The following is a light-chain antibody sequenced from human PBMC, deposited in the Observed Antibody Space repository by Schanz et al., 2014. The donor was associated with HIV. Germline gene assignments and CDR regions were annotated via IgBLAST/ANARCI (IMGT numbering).Light chain of an antibody. CDR1: SSDVGGYNY. V-gene: IGLV2-14*03. CDR2: DVS. CDR3: SSYTSSSTYV. J-gene: IGLJ1*01. Sequence: QSALTQPASVSGSPGQSITISCTGTSSDVGGYNYASWYQHHPSKAPKLMIYDVSNRPSGVSNRFSGSKSGNTASLTISGLQAEDEADYYCSSYTSSSTYVFGTGTKLTVL.